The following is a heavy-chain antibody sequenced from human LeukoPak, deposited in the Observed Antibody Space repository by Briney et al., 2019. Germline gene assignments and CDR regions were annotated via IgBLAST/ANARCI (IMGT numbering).Heavy chain of an antibody. CDR1: GFTFSSYS. J-gene: IGHJ4*02. CDR3: ARAYGDYGDYGLDY. Sequence: PGGSLRLSCAASGFTFSSYSMNWVRQAPGKGLEWVSYISSSSTIYYADSVKGRFTISRDNAKNSLYLQMNSLRAEDTAVYYCARAYGDYGDYGLDYWGQGTLVTVSS. CDR2: ISSSSTI. V-gene: IGHV3-48*01. D-gene: IGHD4-17*01.